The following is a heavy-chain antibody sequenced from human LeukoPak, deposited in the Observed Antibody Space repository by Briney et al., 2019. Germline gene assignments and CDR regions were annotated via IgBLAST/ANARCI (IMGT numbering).Heavy chain of an antibody. J-gene: IGHJ4*02. V-gene: IGHV4-59*08. CDR1: GVSISSYY. CDR3: ARLSGGTQWLAPFDY. Sequence: SETLSLTCTVSGVSISSYYWSWIRQPPGKGLEWIGDICYSGSTNYNPSLKSRITISVDTSKNQFSLRLRSVTAADTAVYYCARLSGGTQWLAPFDYWGQGTLVTVSS. CDR2: ICYSGST. D-gene: IGHD6-19*01.